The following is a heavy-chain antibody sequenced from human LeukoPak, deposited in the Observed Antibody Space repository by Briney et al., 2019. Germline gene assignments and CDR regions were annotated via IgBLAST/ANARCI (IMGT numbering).Heavy chain of an antibody. V-gene: IGHV4-34*01. CDR3: ARSSLYGDCYEF. J-gene: IGHJ4*02. Sequence: SETLSLTCAVYGGSFSGYYWSWIRQPPGKGLEWIGEINHSGSTNYNPSLKSRVTISVDTSKNQFSLKLSSVTAADTAVYYCARSSLYGDCYEFWGQGTQVTVSS. CDR1: GGSFSGYY. D-gene: IGHD2-21*02. CDR2: INHSGST.